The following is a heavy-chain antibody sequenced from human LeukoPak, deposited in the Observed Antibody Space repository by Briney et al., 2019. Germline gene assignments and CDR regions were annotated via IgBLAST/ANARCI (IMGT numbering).Heavy chain of an antibody. CDR1: GYTFTSYG. J-gene: IGHJ5*02. CDR3: ARELSYGDYRPENRFDP. Sequence: ASVKVSCKASGYTFTSYGISWVRQAPGQGLEWMGWISAYNSNTNYAQKLQGRVTMTTDTSTSTAYMELRSLRSDDTAVYYCARELSYGDYRPENRFDPWGQGTLVTVSS. CDR2: ISAYNSNT. D-gene: IGHD4-17*01. V-gene: IGHV1-18*01.